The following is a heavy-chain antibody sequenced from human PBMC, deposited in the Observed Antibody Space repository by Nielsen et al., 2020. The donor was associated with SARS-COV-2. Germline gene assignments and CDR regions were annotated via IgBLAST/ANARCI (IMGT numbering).Heavy chain of an antibody. V-gene: IGHV1-18*04. CDR3: ARAAYNWDFDY. J-gene: IGHJ4*02. D-gene: IGHD1-20*01. CDR1: GYTITDHT. CDR2: NSPYSGDT. Sequence: VKVTCKTSGYTITDHTIIWVRQAPGERLQWMGWNSPYSGDTGYSQILQGSVTMTTDTSTSTAFMELRSLRSDDTAVYYCARAAYNWDFDYWGQGTLVTVSS.